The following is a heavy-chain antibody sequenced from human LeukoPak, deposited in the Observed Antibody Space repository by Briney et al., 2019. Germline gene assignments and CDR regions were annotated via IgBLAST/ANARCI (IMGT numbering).Heavy chain of an antibody. J-gene: IGHJ2*01. CDR3: ARDYLDWYFDL. CDR1: GFTFSSCA. CDR2: ISGSGGNT. V-gene: IGHV3-23*01. Sequence: LPGGSLRLSCAASGFTFSSCAMSWVRQAPGKGLEWVSVISGSGGNTYYADSVKGRFAISRDNSKNTLYLQMNSLRAEDTAVYYCARDYLDWYFDLWGRGTLVTVSS.